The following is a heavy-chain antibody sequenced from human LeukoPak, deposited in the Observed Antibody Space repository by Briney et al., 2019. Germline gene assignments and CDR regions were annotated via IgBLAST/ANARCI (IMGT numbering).Heavy chain of an antibody. Sequence: ASVKVSCKASGYTSTDYYMHWLRQAPGQGLEWMGWISPNSGVTNYAQKFQGRVTMTRDTSISTAYMELSRLKSDDTALYYCARGRWTVTGSFDPWGQGTLVTVSS. CDR3: ARGRWTVTGSFDP. CDR1: GYTSTDYY. D-gene: IGHD4-23*01. V-gene: IGHV1-2*02. J-gene: IGHJ5*02. CDR2: ISPNSGVT.